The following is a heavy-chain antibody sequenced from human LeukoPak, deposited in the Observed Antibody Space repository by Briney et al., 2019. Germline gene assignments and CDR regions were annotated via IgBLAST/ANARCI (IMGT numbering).Heavy chain of an antibody. CDR3: ARDKGTDGVWFGELLLGY. D-gene: IGHD3-10*01. Sequence: ASVKVSCKASGYTFTSYGISWVRQAPGQGLEWMGWISAYNGNTNYAQKLQGRVTMTTDTSTSTAYMELRSLRSDDTAVYYCARDKGTDGVWFGELLLGYWGQGTLVTVSS. J-gene: IGHJ4*02. V-gene: IGHV1-18*01. CDR1: GYTFTSYG. CDR2: ISAYNGNT.